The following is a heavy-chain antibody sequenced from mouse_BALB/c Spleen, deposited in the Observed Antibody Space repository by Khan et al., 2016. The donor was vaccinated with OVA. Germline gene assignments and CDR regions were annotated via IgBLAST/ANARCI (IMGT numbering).Heavy chain of an antibody. CDR3: ARRGYGNYWFAY. V-gene: IGHV14-1*02. CDR2: IDPENGNT. Sequence: VQLKQSGAELVRPGALVKLSCKASGFNIKDYYMLWVKQRPEQGLEWIGWIDPENGNTIYDPKFQAKAFITAETSSNTAYLQLSSLTSEDTAVYYCARRGYGNYWFAYWGQGTLVTVSA. D-gene: IGHD2-1*01. CDR1: GFNIKDYY. J-gene: IGHJ3*01.